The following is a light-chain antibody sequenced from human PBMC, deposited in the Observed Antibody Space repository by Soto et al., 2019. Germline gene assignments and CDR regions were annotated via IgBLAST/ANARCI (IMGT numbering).Light chain of an antibody. CDR1: QGIGSW. J-gene: IGKJ4*01. CDR2: AAS. CDR3: QQANSFPLT. Sequence: DIQMTQSPSSVSASVGDRVTITCRARQGIGSWLAWYQQKPGQAPKLLIYAASSLQSGVPSRFSGSRSGTDFTLTINSLPPEDFATYYCQQANSFPLTCGGGTKVDIK. V-gene: IGKV1D-12*01.